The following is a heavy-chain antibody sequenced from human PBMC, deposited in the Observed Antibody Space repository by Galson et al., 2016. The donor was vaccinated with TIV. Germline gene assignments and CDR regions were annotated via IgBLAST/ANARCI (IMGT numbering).Heavy chain of an antibody. D-gene: IGHD2/OR15-2a*01. V-gene: IGHV1-24*01. CDR3: ASVAWFPGLSLDN. CDR2: FDPEQHKK. CDR1: GDSLSDLS. J-gene: IGHJ4*02. Sequence: SVKVSCKVSGDSLSDLSMHWVRQAPGKGLEWMGDFDPEQHKKIYAQKLQGRVTMTEDTSTDTAFLELSSLSFEDTAVYYCASVAWFPGLSLDNWGQGTLVIVSS.